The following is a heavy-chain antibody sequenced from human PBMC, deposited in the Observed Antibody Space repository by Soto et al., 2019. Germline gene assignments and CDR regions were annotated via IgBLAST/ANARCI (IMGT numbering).Heavy chain of an antibody. V-gene: IGHV1-69*13. CDR3: ARKIIVGASYTAFDF. CDR2: IIPIFGTA. Sequence: GASVKVSCKASGGTFSSYSISWVRQAPGQGLEWMGGIIPIFGTANYAQKFQGRVTITADESTSTAHMELSSLRSEDTAVYYCARKIIVGASYTAFDFWGKGTMVTVSS. D-gene: IGHD1-26*01. CDR1: GGTFSSYS. J-gene: IGHJ3*01.